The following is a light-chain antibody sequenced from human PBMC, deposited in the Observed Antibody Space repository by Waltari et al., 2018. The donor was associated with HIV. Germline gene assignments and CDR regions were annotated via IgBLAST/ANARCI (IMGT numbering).Light chain of an antibody. Sequence: SFEVTQPPSVSVSPGQTATITCSGDALPDQYVYWYQQKPGQAPLQVIYKDSERPSGIPERFSGSGSVTTFTLTISGVQAEDEADYYCQSTDSTNSYYVFGPGTKVTVL. CDR1: ALPDQY. J-gene: IGLJ1*01. V-gene: IGLV3-25*03. CDR3: QSTDSTNSYYV. CDR2: KDS.